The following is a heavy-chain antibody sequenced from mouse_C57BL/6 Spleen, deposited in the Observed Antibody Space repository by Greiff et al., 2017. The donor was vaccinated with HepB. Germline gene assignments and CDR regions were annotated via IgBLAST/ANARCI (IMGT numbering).Heavy chain of an antibody. J-gene: IGHJ4*01. CDR1: GFNIKDDY. D-gene: IGHD3-2*02. V-gene: IGHV14-4*01. Sequence: EVQLQQSGAELVRPGASVKLSCTASGFNIKDDYMHWVKQRPEQGLEWIGWIDPENGDTEYASKFQGKATITADTSSNTAYLQLSSLTSEDTAFYYCTASGDYAMDYWGQGTSVTVSS. CDR3: TASGDYAMDY. CDR2: IDPENGDT.